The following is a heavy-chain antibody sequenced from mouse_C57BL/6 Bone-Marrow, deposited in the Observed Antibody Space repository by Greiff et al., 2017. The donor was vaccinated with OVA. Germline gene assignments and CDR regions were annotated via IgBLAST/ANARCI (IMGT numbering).Heavy chain of an antibody. V-gene: IGHV1-69*01. Sequence: VQLQQSGAELVMPGASVKLSCKASGYTFTSYWMHWVKQRPGQGLEWIGEIDPSDSYTNYNQKFKGKSTLTVDKSSSTAYMQLSSLTSEDSAVYYCAREGGFAYWGQGTLVTVSA. CDR2: IDPSDSYT. J-gene: IGHJ3*01. CDR3: AREGGFAY. CDR1: GYTFTSYW.